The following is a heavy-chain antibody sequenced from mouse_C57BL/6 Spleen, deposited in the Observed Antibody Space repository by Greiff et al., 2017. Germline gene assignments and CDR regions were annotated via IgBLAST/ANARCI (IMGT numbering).Heavy chain of an antibody. CDR3: VRNYDYDWFAY. D-gene: IGHD2-4*01. J-gene: IGHJ3*01. V-gene: IGHV1-22*01. Sequence: VQLQQSGPELVKPGASVKMSCKASGYTFTDYNMHWVKQSHGKSLEWIGYINPNNGGTSYNQKFKGKATLTVNKSSSTAYMELRSLTSEDSAVYYCVRNYDYDWFAYWGQGTLVTVSA. CDR2: INPNNGGT. CDR1: GYTFTDYN.